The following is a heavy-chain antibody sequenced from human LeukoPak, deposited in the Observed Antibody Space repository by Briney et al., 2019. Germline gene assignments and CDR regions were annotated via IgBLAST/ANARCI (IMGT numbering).Heavy chain of an antibody. CDR3: ARIRYDSSGYSSARNYYYMDV. V-gene: IGHV4-31*03. CDR2: IYYSGST. Sequence: SETLSLTCTVSGGSINNGDYYWTWIRQHPGKGLECIGYIYYSGSTYYNPSLKSRVTISVDTSKNQFSLKLSFVTAADTAVYYCARIRYDSSGYSSARNYYYMDVWGKGTTVTVSS. CDR1: GGSINNGDYY. J-gene: IGHJ6*03. D-gene: IGHD3-22*01.